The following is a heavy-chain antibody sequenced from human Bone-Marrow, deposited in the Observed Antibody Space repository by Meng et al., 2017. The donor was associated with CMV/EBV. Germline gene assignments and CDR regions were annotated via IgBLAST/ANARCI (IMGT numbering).Heavy chain of an antibody. CDR2: IGYDGSNK. CDR3: AKDGNYWNLDY. D-gene: IGHD1-1*01. Sequence: GESLKISCAASGFSFRGYGMHWVRQAPGKGLEWVAHIGYDGSNKWYADSVKDRFTIPKDNSKNTLYLQMDSLRAEDTAGFYWAKDGNYWNLDYWGQGTQVTVSS. J-gene: IGHJ4*02. V-gene: IGHV3-30*02. CDR1: GFSFRGYG.